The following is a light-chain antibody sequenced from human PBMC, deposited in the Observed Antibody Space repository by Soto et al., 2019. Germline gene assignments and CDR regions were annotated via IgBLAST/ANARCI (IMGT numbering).Light chain of an antibody. CDR2: GAS. CDR3: QQYDAVVT. CDR1: QSLTNNY. J-gene: IGKJ1*01. V-gene: IGKV3-20*01. Sequence: EIVLTQSPGTLSLSPGERATISCRASQSLTNNYFAWYQQKPGRALRLLIDGASTRATGIPGRFSGSGSGTDFTLTISRLEPEDVAVYYCQQYDAVVTFGQGTKVEI.